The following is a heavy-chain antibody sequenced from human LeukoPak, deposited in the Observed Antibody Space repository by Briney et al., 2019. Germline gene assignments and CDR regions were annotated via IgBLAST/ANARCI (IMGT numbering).Heavy chain of an antibody. V-gene: IGHV4-4*07. J-gene: IGHJ4*02. CDR3: ARRDISSGWSFDY. CDR2: IHSSGST. Sequence: SETLSLTCTVSGGSIGNYHWSWIRQPAGKGLEWIGQIHSSGSTNYNPPLESRVSMSIDTTEDQVSLTMRSVTAADTAFYYCARRDISSGWSFDYWGQGTLVTVSS. D-gene: IGHD6-19*01. CDR1: GGSIGNYH.